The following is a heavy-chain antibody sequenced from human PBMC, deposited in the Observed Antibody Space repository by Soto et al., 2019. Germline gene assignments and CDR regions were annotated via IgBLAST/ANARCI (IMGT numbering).Heavy chain of an antibody. CDR3: TRSRPLDIVVLPSAYNWFDP. V-gene: IGHV2-5*02. CDR2: IYWDDDK. D-gene: IGHD2-2*03. J-gene: IGHJ5*02. Sequence: QITLKESGPTLVKPTQTLTLTCTFSGFSLSTSGVGVGWIRQPPGKALEWLAFIYWDDDKRYSPSLKSRLTITKDTSKNQVVLTMTNMDPVDTATYYCTRSRPLDIVVLPSAYNWFDPWGQGTLVTGSS. CDR1: GFSLSTSGVG.